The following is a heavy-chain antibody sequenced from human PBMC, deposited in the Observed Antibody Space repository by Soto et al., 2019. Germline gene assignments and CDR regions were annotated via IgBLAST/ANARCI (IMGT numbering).Heavy chain of an antibody. CDR2: INSDGSST. Sequence: GGSLRLSCAASGFTFSSYWMHWVRQAQGKGLVWVSRINSDGSSTSYADSVKGRFTISRDNAKNTLYLQMNSLRDEETAVYYCARDKGPTEDYYYYGMDVWGQGTTVTVAS. V-gene: IGHV3-74*01. CDR1: GFTFSSYW. J-gene: IGHJ6*02. CDR3: ARDKGPTEDYYYYGMDV.